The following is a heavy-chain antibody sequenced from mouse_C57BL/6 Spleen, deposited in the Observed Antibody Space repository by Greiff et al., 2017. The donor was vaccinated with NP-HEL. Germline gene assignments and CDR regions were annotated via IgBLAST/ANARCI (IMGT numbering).Heavy chain of an antibody. CDR1: GYTFTDHT. Sequence: QVQLQQSDAELVKPGASVKISCKVSGYTFTDHTIHWMKQRPEQGLEWIGYIYPRDGSTKNNEKFKGKATLTADKSSSTAYMQLNSLTSEDSAVYFCASPVGSSQYYFDYWRQGTTLTVSS. V-gene: IGHV1-78*01. D-gene: IGHD1-1*01. CDR3: ASPVGSSQYYFDY. J-gene: IGHJ2*01. CDR2: IYPRDGST.